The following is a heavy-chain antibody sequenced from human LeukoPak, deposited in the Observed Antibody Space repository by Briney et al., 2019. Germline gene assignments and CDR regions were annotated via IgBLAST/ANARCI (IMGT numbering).Heavy chain of an antibody. Sequence: GGSLRLSCATSGFTFSTYSMNWVRQAPGKGLEWVSSISSSSSYIYYADSVKGRFTISRDNAKNSLYLQMNSLRAEDTALYYCARSPRYIRLNRGWGQGTLVTVSS. V-gene: IGHV3-21*01. D-gene: IGHD6-13*01. J-gene: IGHJ4*02. CDR1: GFTFSTYS. CDR3: ARSPRYIRLNRG. CDR2: ISSSSSYI.